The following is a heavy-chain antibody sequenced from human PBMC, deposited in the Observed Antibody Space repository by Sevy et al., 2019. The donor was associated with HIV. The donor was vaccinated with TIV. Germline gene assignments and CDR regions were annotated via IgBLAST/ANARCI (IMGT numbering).Heavy chain of an antibody. CDR2: IRYDGSNK. CDR3: AKPTRLESYGHGGAFDI. J-gene: IGHJ3*02. V-gene: IGHV3-30*02. Sequence: GGSLRLSCAASGFTFSSYGMHWVRQAPGKGLEWVAFIRYDGSNKYYADSVKGRLTISRDNSKNTLYLQMNSLTAEDTAVNYCAKPTRLESYGHGGAFDIWGQGTMVTVSS. CDR1: GFTFSSYG. D-gene: IGHD4-17*01.